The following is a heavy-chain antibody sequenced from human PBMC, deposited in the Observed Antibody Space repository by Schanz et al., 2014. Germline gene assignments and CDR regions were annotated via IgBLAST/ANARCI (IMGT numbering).Heavy chain of an antibody. CDR3: AKDLAAVGVFDY. CDR2: LTGSGTTT. D-gene: IGHD6-13*01. Sequence: VQLVESGGGVVQPGGSLRLSCAASGFPFSSYALHWVRQAPGKGLEWVSALTGSGTTTYYADSVKGRFTISRDNSKNTLDLQMNSLRAEDTAIYYCAKDLAAVGVFDYWGQGSLVTVSP. CDR1: GFPFSSYA. V-gene: IGHV3-23*04. J-gene: IGHJ4*02.